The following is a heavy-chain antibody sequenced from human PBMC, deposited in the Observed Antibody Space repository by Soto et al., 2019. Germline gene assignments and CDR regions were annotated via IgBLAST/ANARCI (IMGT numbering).Heavy chain of an antibody. Sequence: SSETLSLTCTFYVDSISASYWSCIRQPAEKRPEWIGRTHSTGSSNYNPSLRSRVSMSMDTSKKEIYLKLTSVTAADTAVYYCVIDEGAIGIDWFEHWGQGTLVNVSS. J-gene: IGHJ5*02. D-gene: IGHD1-20*01. CDR1: VDSISASY. V-gene: IGHV4-4*07. CDR2: THSTGSS. CDR3: VIDEGAIGIDWFEH.